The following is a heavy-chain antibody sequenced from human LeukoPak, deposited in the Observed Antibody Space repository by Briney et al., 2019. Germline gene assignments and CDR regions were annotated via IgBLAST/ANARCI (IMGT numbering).Heavy chain of an antibody. CDR1: GGSISSYY. V-gene: IGHV4-59*01. D-gene: IGHD6-19*01. Sequence: PSETLSLTCTGSGGSISSYYWSWIRQPPGKGLEWIGYIYYSGSTNYNPSLKSRVTISVDTSKNQFSLKLSSVTAADTAVYYCARDPGPMYSSGWWGRPYYFDYWGQGTLVTVSS. J-gene: IGHJ4*02. CDR2: IYYSGST. CDR3: ARDPGPMYSSGWWGRPYYFDY.